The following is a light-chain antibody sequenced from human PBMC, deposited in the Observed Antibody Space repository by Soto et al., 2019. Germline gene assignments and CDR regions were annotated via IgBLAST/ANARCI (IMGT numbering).Light chain of an antibody. V-gene: IGKV3-20*01. CDR2: GAS. CDR1: QSVSSNY. Sequence: EIVLTQSPGTLSLSPGERATLPCRASQSVSSNYLAWYQQKPGQAPRLLIYGASSRATGIPDRFSGSGSGTDFTLTIRRLEHEDFAVYYCQQYGSSYPWTFGQGTKVEIK. CDR3: QQYGSSYPWT. J-gene: IGKJ1*01.